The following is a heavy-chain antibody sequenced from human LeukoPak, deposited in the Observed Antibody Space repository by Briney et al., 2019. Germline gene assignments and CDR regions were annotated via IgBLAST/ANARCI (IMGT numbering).Heavy chain of an antibody. CDR3: TTYYYGGGGYGHYYYGMDV. Sequence: GGSLRLSCAASGINFSNAWLTWVRQAPGKGLEWVGRIKSKKDGEITDYAAPVKGRFTISRDDSKSLAYLEMNSLKIEDTAAYYCTTYYYGGGGYGHYYYGMDVWGQGTTVTVSS. CDR2: IKSKKDGEIT. CDR1: GINFSNAW. V-gene: IGHV3-15*01. J-gene: IGHJ6*02. D-gene: IGHD2-21*01.